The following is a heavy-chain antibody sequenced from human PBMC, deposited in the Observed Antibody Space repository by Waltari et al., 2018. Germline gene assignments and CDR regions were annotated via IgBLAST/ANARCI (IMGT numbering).Heavy chain of an antibody. Sequence: QLQLQESGPGLVKPSETLSLTCTVSGGSIRSSRSYWGWIRQPPGKGLEWIGSIYYSGSTYYNPSLKSRVTISVDTSKNQFSLKLSSVTAADTAVYYCASIDIVVVVAVDYWGQGTLVTVSS. J-gene: IGHJ4*02. V-gene: IGHV4-39*01. CDR1: GGSIRSSRSY. CDR3: ASIDIVVVVAVDY. D-gene: IGHD2-15*01. CDR2: IYYSGST.